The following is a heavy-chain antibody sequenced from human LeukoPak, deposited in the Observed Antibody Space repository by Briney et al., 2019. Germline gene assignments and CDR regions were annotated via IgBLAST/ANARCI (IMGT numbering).Heavy chain of an antibody. CDR1: GGSISSYY. V-gene: IGHV4-59*01. CDR3: ARADDRYCSSTSCPGPNWFDP. CDR2: IYYSGST. J-gene: IGHJ5*02. D-gene: IGHD2-2*01. Sequence: SETLSLTCTVSGGSISSYYWSWIRQPPGKGLESIGYIYYSGSTNYNPSLKSRVTISVDTSKNQFSLKLSSVTAADTAVYYCARADDRYCSSTSCPGPNWFDPWGQGTLVTVSS.